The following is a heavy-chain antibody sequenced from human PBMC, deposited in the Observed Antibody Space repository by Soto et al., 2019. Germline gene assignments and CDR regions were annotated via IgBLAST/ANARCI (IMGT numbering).Heavy chain of an antibody. J-gene: IGHJ4*02. CDR1: GGSISSYY. CDR2: SYYSGST. Sequence: QVQLQESGPGLVKPSETLSLTCTVSGGSISSYYWSWIRQPPGKGLEWIGYSYYSGSTNYNPSLKSRVTISVDTSKNQFTLKLSSVIAADTAVYYCARGGGSPDYWGQGTLVTVSS. V-gene: IGHV4-59*08. D-gene: IGHD1-26*01. CDR3: ARGGGSPDY.